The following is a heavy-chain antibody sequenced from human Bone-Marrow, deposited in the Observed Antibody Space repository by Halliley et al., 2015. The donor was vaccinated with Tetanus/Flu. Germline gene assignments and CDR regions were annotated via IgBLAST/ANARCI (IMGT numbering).Heavy chain of an antibody. Sequence: LEGFGNIHHSGTPPYTPSLKSRVTISVDRSKTPFSRKVNSGTAADTAVYYCARVRDWLNWFDPWGQGTLVTVSS. CDR3: ARVRDWLNWFDP. CDR2: IHHSGTP. J-gene: IGHJ5*02. D-gene: IGHD3-9*01. V-gene: IGHV4-30-2*01.